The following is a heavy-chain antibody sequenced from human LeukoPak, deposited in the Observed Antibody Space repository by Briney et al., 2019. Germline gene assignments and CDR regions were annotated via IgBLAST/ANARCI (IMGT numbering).Heavy chain of an antibody. Sequence: PGGSLRLSCAPSGFTFSDHHMHWVRQAPGKGLEWVGRARNKDDSYTKEYAATVKGRFTISRDDSKNSLYLQMNSLKSEDTAVYYCARALLPAALDYWGQGILVTVSS. CDR3: ARALLPAALDY. V-gene: IGHV3-72*01. J-gene: IGHJ4*02. D-gene: IGHD2-2*01. CDR1: GFTFSDHH. CDR2: ARNKDDSYTK.